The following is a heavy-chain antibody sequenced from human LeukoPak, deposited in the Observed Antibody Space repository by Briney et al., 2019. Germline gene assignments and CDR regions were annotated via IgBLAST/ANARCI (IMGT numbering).Heavy chain of an antibody. CDR1: GGSFSGYY. J-gene: IGHJ4*02. V-gene: IGHV4-34*01. CDR2: INHSGRT. CDR3: ARRGRGYSYGSQPIDY. D-gene: IGHD5-18*01. Sequence: SETLSLTCAVYGGSFSGYYWSWIRQPPGKGLEWIGEINHSGRTNYNPSLKSRANISVDTSKNQFSLRLRSLTAADTAVYYCARRGRGYSYGSQPIDYWGQGTLVTVSS.